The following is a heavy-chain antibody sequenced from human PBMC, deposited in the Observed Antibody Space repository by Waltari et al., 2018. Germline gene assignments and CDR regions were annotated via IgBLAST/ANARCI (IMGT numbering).Heavy chain of an antibody. V-gene: IGHV4-39*01. CDR1: SISSFA. CDR2: IFHSGSA. Sequence: SISSFAMSWVRQAPGKGLEWIAGIFHSGSASYNPSLESRFTISVDTSRNQLSLTLTSVTATDTAMYYCATYTAWGQGTLVTVSS. J-gene: IGHJ5*02. CDR3: ATYTA.